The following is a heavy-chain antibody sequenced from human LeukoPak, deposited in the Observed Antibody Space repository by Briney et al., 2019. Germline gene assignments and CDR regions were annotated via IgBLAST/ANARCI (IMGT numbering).Heavy chain of an antibody. CDR3: ARARREYYYDSSGTPNY. D-gene: IGHD3-22*01. J-gene: IGHJ4*02. CDR2: ISNDERNK. Sequence: GRSLRLSCEASGFNFHNFAMHWVRQAPGKGLEWVAVISNDERNKYYTDSVKGRFTISRDNAKNSLYLQMNSLRAEDTAVYYCARARREYYYDSSGTPNYWGQGTLVTVSS. V-gene: IGHV3-30*04. CDR1: GFNFHNFA.